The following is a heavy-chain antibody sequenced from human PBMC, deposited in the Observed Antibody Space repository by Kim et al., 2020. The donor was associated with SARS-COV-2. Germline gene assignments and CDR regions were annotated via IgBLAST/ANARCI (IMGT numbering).Heavy chain of an antibody. Sequence: GGSLRLSCAASGFTFDDYTMHWVRQAPGKGLEWVSLISWDGGSTYYADSVKGRFTISRDNSKNSLYLQMNSLRTEDTALYYCAKEQGLGGSGSYLDYWGQGTLVTVSS. V-gene: IGHV3-43*01. CDR3: AKEQGLGGSGSYLDY. D-gene: IGHD3-10*01. CDR1: GFTFDDYT. CDR2: ISWDGGST. J-gene: IGHJ4*02.